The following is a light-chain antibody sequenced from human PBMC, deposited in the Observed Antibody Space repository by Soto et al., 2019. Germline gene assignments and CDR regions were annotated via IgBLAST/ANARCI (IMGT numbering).Light chain of an antibody. Sequence: EIVLTQSPGTLSLSPGERATLSCRASQSVISSYLAWYQQKPGQSPSLLIYGASSRASDIPDRFSGSGSGTDFTLTISRLEPEDSAVYYCQQYGSSPRVTFGGGTKVEIK. CDR2: GAS. CDR3: QQYGSSPRVT. CDR1: QSVISSY. J-gene: IGKJ4*01. V-gene: IGKV3-20*01.